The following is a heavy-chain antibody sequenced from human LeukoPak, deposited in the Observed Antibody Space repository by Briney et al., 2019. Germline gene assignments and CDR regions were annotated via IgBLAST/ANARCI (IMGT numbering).Heavy chain of an antibody. Sequence: SETLSLTCTVSGGSISSYYWSWIRQPAGKGLEWIGRIYTSGSTNYNPSLKSRVTMSVDTSKNQFSLKLSSVTAADTAVYYCARDSSNPYSSGWYSFDYWGQRTLVTVSS. V-gene: IGHV4-4*07. CDR2: IYTSGST. J-gene: IGHJ4*02. CDR3: ARDSSNPYSSGWYSFDY. D-gene: IGHD6-19*01. CDR1: GGSISSYY.